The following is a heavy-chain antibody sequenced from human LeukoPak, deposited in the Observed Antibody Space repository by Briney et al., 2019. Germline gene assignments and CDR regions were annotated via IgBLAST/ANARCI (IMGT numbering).Heavy chain of an antibody. CDR1: GYIFTGYY. CDR3: ARSYHYYDSSGYSMGDTFEI. V-gene: IGHV1-2*02. CDR2: INPNSGGT. J-gene: IGHJ3*02. Sequence: ASVKVSCKASGYIFTGYYIHWVRQAPGQGLEWMGWINPNSGGTNYAQKFQGRVTMTRDTSISTAYMELTRLRSDDTAVYYCARSYHYYDSSGYSMGDTFEIWGQGTMVTVSS. D-gene: IGHD3-22*01.